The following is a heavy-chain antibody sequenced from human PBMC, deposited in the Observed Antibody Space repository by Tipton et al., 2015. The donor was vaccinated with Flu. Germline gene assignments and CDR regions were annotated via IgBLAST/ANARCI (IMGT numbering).Heavy chain of an antibody. Sequence: TLSLTCTVSGGSISSYYWSWIRQPPGKGLEWIGYIYYSGSTNYNPSLKSRVTISVDTSKNQFSLKLSSVTAADTAVYYCAREKVGATSAFVIWGQGTMVTVSS. V-gene: IGHV4-59*01. CDR2: IYYSGST. CDR3: AREKVGATSAFVI. J-gene: IGHJ3*02. D-gene: IGHD1-26*01. CDR1: GGSISSYY.